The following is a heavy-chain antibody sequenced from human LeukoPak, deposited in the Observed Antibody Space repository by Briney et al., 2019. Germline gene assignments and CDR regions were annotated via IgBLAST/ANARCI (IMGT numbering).Heavy chain of an antibody. Sequence: VASVKVSCKASGYTFTSYGISWVRQAPGQGLEWMGWISAYNGNTNYAQKLQDRVTMTTDTSTSTAYMELRSLRSDDTAVYYCARNPRTYYDILGPSNWFDPWGQGTLVTVSS. CDR3: ARNPRTYYDILGPSNWFDP. CDR2: ISAYNGNT. CDR1: GYTFTSYG. V-gene: IGHV1-18*01. D-gene: IGHD3-9*01. J-gene: IGHJ5*02.